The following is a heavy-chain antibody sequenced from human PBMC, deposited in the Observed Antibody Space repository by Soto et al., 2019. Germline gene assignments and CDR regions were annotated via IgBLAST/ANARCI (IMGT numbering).Heavy chain of an antibody. V-gene: IGHV4-34*01. J-gene: IGHJ6*02. CDR1: GGSFSCYY. D-gene: IGHD6-13*01. CDR2: INHSGST. Sequence: SETLSLTCAVYGGSFSCYYWIWIRQPPGKGLEWIGEINHSGSTNYNPSLKSRVTISVDTSKNQFSLKLSSVTAADTAVYYRASSIAAAGGMDVWGQGTTVTVSS. CDR3: ASSIAAAGGMDV.